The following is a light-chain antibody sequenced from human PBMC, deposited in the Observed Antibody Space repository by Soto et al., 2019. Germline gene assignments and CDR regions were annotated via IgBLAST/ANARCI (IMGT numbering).Light chain of an antibody. Sequence: DIQMNQSPSAMSASVGDRVTITCRASQGISNYLVWFQQKPGKVPKRLIYAASTLQSGIPSRFSGSGSGTDFTLTINSRQPEDFATYYCRQNDDYPITFGQGTRLEIK. CDR2: AAS. CDR1: QGISNY. V-gene: IGKV1-17*03. CDR3: RQNDDYPIT. J-gene: IGKJ5*01.